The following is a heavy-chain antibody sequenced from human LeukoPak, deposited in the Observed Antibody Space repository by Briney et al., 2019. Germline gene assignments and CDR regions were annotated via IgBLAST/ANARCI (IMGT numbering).Heavy chain of an antibody. D-gene: IGHD3-22*01. CDR3: ARHSKYYYDSSGSYIGYFQH. CDR2: IYYSGST. V-gene: IGHV4-59*08. CDR1: GGSISVYY. Sequence: SQTLSLTCTVSGGSISVYYWSWIRQPPGKGLEWIGYIYYSGSTNYNPSLKSRVTISVDTSKNQFSLKLSSVTAADTAVYYCARHSKYYYDSSGSYIGYFQHWGQGTLVTVSS. J-gene: IGHJ1*01.